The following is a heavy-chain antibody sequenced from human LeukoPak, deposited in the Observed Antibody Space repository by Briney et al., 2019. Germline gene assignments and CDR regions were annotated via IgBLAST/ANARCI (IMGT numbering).Heavy chain of an antibody. CDR2: IYYSGST. D-gene: IGHD6-13*01. CDR1: GGSISSSSYY. CDR3: ARDGGYSSSWYWY. Sequence: SETLSLTCTASGGSISSSSYYWGWIRQPPGKGLEWIGSIYYSGSTYYNPSLKSRVTISVDTSKNQFSLKLSSVTAADTAVYYCARDGGYSSSWYWYWGQGTLVTVSS. V-gene: IGHV4-39*07. J-gene: IGHJ4*02.